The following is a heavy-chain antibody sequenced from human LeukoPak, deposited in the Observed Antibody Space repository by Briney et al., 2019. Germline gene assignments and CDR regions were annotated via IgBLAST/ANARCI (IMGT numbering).Heavy chain of an antibody. J-gene: IGHJ6*03. CDR1: GFTFSSYG. CDR3: ARVEEISPHCMDV. CDR2: IRYDGSNK. Sequence: GGSLRLSCAASGFTFSSYGMHWVRQAPGKGLEWVAFIRYDGSNKYYADSVKGRFTISRDNSKNTLYLQMNSLRAEDTAVYYCARVEEISPHCMDVWGKGTTVTISS. V-gene: IGHV3-30*02. D-gene: IGHD5-24*01.